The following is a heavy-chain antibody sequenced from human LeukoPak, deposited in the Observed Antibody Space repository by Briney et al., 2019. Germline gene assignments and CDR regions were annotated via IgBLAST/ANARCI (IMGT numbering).Heavy chain of an antibody. J-gene: IGHJ5*02. CDR2: IYHSGST. CDR3: ARDTAVLRFLEWSAEGWFDP. V-gene: IGHV4-30-2*01. CDR1: GGSISSGGYY. Sequence: SQTLSLTCTVSGGSISSGGYYWSWIRQPPGKGLEWIGYIYHSGSTYYNPSLKSRVTISVDRSKNQFSLKLSSVTAADTAVYYCARDTAVLRFLEWSAEGWFDPWGQGTLVTVSS. D-gene: IGHD3-3*01.